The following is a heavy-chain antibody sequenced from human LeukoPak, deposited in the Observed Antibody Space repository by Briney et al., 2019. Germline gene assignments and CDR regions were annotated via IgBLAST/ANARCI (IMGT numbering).Heavy chain of an antibody. V-gene: IGHV3-11*01. CDR2: ISNSGSSS. CDR3: ARDNDSRDPPHFDY. Sequence: GGSLRLSCAASGFIFSDYYMSWIRQAPGKGLEGGSYISNSGSSSYYAHSVKGRFTISTDNAKNSLYLQMNSLRSEDTAVYYCARDNDSRDPPHFDYWGQGTLVTVSS. D-gene: IGHD3-16*01. CDR1: GFIFSDYY. J-gene: IGHJ4*02.